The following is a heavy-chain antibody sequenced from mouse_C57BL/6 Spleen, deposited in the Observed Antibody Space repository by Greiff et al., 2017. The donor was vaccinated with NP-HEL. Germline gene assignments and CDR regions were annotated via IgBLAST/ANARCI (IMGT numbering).Heavy chain of an antibody. V-gene: IGHV1-55*01. CDR1: GYTFTSYW. D-gene: IGHD1-1*01. Sequence: VQLQQPGAELVKPGASVKMSCKASGYTFTSYWITWVKQRPGQGLEWIGDIYPGSGSTNYNEKFKSKATLTVDTSSSTAYMQLSSLTSEDSAVYYCARCYYGSRGYFDYWGQGTTLTVSS. J-gene: IGHJ2*01. CDR3: ARCYYGSRGYFDY. CDR2: IYPGSGST.